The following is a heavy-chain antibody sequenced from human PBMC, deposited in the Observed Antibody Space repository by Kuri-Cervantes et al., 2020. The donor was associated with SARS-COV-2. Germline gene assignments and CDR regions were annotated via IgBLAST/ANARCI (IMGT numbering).Heavy chain of an antibody. CDR2: IYFSGST. J-gene: IGHJ4*02. Sequence: GSLRLSCSVSGGSISSSGHYWGWVRQPPGKGLEWIGSIYFSGSTYYTPSLKSRVTISVDTSKNQFSLKLTSVTATDTAVYYCGRQASDWRIDYWGQGTLVTVSS. V-gene: IGHV4-39*01. CDR3: GRQASDWRIDY. CDR1: GGSISSSGHY. D-gene: IGHD3-9*01.